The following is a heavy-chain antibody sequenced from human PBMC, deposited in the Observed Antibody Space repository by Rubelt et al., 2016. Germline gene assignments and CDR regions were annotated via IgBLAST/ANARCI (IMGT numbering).Heavy chain of an antibody. Sequence: QVQLVQSGAEVKKPGSSVKVSCKASGGTFSSYAISWVRQAPGQGLEWMGRIIPILGIANYAQNFQGRVTITADKSTSTAYMELSSLRAEDTAVYYCARMVRGVYSFDYWGQGTLVTVSS. V-gene: IGHV1-69*04. J-gene: IGHJ4*02. CDR2: IIPILGIA. D-gene: IGHD3-10*01. CDR1: GGTFSSYA. CDR3: ARMVRGVYSFDY.